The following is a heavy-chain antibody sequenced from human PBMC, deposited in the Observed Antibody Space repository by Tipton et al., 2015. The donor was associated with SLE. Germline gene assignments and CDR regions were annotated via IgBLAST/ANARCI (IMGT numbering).Heavy chain of an antibody. CDR1: GGSFSGFW. CDR2: VNHDGST. Sequence: GLVKPSETLSLTCGIYGGSFSGFWGGWVRPPPGKGGGGVWKVNHDGSTNYKPSLKSRVSMSVDTPKNQFSLRLTSVTAADTAVYYCASLPIVAMARAYWGQGTLVPVSS. D-gene: IGHD5-24*01. V-gene: IGHV4-34*01. J-gene: IGHJ1*01. CDR3: ASLPIVAMARAY.